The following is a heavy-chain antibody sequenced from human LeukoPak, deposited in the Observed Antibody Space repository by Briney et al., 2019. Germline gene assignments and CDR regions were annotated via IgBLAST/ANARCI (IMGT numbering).Heavy chain of an antibody. CDR3: ARGVVVPVPDWFDP. CDR2: ISSSSSTI. J-gene: IGHJ5*02. CDR1: GFTFSSYS. D-gene: IGHD2-2*01. Sequence: GGSLRLSCAASGFTFSSYSMNWVRQAPGKGLEWVSYISSSSSTIYYADSVKGRFTISRDNAKNSLYLQMNSLRAEDTAVYYCARGVVVPVPDWFDPWGQGTLVTVSS. V-gene: IGHV3-48*01.